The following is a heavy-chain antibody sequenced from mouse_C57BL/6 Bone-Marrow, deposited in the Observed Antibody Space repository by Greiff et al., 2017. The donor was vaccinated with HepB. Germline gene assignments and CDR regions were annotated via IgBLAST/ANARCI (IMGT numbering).Heavy chain of an antibody. CDR3: ARSYYGSSYWYFDV. Sequence: EVMLVESGGGLVKPGGSLKLSCAASGFTFSSYAMSWVRQTPEKRLEWVATISDGGSYTYYPDNVKGRFTISRDKAKNNRYLQMSHLKSEDTAMYYCARSYYGSSYWYFDVWGTGTTVTVSS. J-gene: IGHJ1*03. CDR1: GFTFSSYA. D-gene: IGHD1-1*01. CDR2: ISDGGSYT. V-gene: IGHV5-4*03.